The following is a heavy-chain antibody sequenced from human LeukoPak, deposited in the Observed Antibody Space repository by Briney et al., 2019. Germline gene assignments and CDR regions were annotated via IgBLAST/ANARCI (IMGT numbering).Heavy chain of an antibody. CDR3: ARGLPRGWGSFDY. J-gene: IGHJ4*02. CDR1: GYTFTGYY. Sequence: ASVKVSCKASGYTFTGYYMHWVRQAPGQGLEWMGWINPNSGGTNYAQKFQGRVTMTRDTSISTAYMELSRLRSDDTAVYYCARGLPRGWGSFDYWGQGTLVTVSS. CDR2: INPNSGGT. V-gene: IGHV1-2*02. D-gene: IGHD6-19*01.